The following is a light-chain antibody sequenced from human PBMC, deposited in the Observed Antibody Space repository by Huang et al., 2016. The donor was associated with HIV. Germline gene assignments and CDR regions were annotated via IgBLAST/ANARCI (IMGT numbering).Light chain of an antibody. CDR2: ETS. J-gene: IGKJ4*01. Sequence: EIMMTQSPATLSESPGGRATPSCRAIQNVRNNLACYQQKTGQAPRLSIYETSTRASGIPARFSVSGSATDFTLTISGLQSEDFAIYYCQQYDKWPPGLTFGGGTKVEI. CDR1: QNVRNN. CDR3: QQYDKWPPGLT. V-gene: IGKV3D-15*01.